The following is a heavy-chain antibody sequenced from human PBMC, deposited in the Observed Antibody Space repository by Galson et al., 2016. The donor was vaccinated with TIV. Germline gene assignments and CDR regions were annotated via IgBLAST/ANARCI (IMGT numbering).Heavy chain of an antibody. J-gene: IGHJ4*02. V-gene: IGHV3-23*01. CDR3: ARGGKWPMDYGIFDY. Sequence: SLRLSCAASAFTFSNYAMSWVRQAPGKGLEWVSVISASGGSTYYADSVKGRFTISRGSSKNTLHLQMNSLRADDTAIYYCARGGKWPMDYGIFDYWGQGTLVTVSS. CDR2: ISASGGST. D-gene: IGHD4-17*01. CDR1: AFTFSNYA.